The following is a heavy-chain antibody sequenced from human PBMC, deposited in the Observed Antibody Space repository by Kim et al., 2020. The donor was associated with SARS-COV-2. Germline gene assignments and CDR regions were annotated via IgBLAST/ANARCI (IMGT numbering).Heavy chain of an antibody. D-gene: IGHD3-10*01. J-gene: IGHJ4*02. V-gene: IGHV3-30*01. CDR3: ARDPRNMVQGVIINPHFDY. Sequence: GRFNISRDNSKNTLYLQMNSLRAEDTAVYYCARDPRNMVQGVIINPHFDYWGQGTLVTVSS.